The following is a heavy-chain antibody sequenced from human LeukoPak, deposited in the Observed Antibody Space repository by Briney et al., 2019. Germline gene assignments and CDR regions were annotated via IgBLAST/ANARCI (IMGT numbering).Heavy chain of an antibody. CDR3: ATLDAFDI. J-gene: IGHJ3*02. CDR1: GYTFTDYF. V-gene: IGHV1-2*02. Sequence: ASVKVSCKASGYTFTDYFIHWVRQAPGQGLEWMGWNNPNSGGTSFAQKFQGRVTMTRDTSISTAYMELSRLRSDDTAVYYCATLDAFDIWGQGTMVTVSS. CDR2: NNPNSGGT.